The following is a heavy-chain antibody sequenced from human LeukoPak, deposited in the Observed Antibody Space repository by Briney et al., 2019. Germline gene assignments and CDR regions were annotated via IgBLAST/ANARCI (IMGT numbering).Heavy chain of an antibody. V-gene: IGHV1-46*01. J-gene: IGHJ4*02. CDR3: ARDAVDYGPDY. D-gene: IGHD4-17*01. CDR2: INPSGGST. Sequence: ASVKVSCTASGYTLTSYYMHWVRQAPGQGLEWMGIINPSGGSTSYAQKFQGRVTMTRDTSTSTVYMELSSLRSEDTAVYYCARDAVDYGPDYWGQGTQVTVSS. CDR1: GYTLTSYY.